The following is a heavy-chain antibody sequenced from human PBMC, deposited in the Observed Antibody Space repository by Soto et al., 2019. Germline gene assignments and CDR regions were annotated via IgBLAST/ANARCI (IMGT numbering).Heavy chain of an antibody. CDR2: IYYSGST. J-gene: IGHJ4*02. D-gene: IGHD3-10*01. V-gene: IGHV4-31*03. Sequence: SETLSLTCTVSGGSISSAGYNWSWIRQHPGKGLEWIGYIYYSGSTYYNPSLKSRVTISVDTSKNQFSLKLSSVTAADTAVYYCARYGSGTYYTTTFDSWGQGNLVTVSS. CDR1: GGSISSAGYN. CDR3: ARYGSGTYYTTTFDS.